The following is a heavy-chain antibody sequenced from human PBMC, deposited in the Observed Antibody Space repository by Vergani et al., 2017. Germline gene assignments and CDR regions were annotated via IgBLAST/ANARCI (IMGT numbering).Heavy chain of an antibody. CDR3: ARDKTDREDGYINGFDP. J-gene: IGHJ5*02. CDR1: GGTFSSYA. CDR2: VIPIFGTA. V-gene: IGHV1-69*06. D-gene: IGHD5-24*01. Sequence: QVQLVQSGAEVKKPGSSVKVSCKASGGTFSSYAISWVRQAPGQGLEWMGGVIPIFGTATYAQKFQGRVTMTADKSTSTAYMELSSLRSEDTAVYYCARDKTDREDGYINGFDPWGQGTLVTVSS.